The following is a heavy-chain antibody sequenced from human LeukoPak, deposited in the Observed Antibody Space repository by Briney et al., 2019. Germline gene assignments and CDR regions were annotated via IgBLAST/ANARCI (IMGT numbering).Heavy chain of an antibody. D-gene: IGHD1-26*01. Sequence: GGSLRLSCAASGFAVSTNYLSWVRQAPGKGLEWVSVIYSDGSTYYTDSVKGRFTISRDNSKTTLYLQMNSLRPEDTAVYYCARDQRSESYYPWGWFDPWGQGTLVTVSS. CDR3: ARDQRSESYYPWGWFDP. J-gene: IGHJ5*02. CDR1: GFAVSTNY. CDR2: IYSDGST. V-gene: IGHV3-66*02.